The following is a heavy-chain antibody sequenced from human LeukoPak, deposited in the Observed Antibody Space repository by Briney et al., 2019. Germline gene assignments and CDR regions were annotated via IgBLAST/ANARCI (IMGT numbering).Heavy chain of an antibody. V-gene: IGHV3-20*04. CDR2: INWNGGST. Sequence: GGSLRLSCAASGFTFSSNGMHWVRQAPGKGLEWVSGINWNGGSTGYADSVKGRFTISRDNAKNSLYLQMNSLKSEDTAVYYCAREYSSSSGRVADNWGQGNMVTVSS. D-gene: IGHD6-6*01. CDR3: AREYSSSSGRVADN. CDR1: GFTFSSNG. J-gene: IGHJ4*02.